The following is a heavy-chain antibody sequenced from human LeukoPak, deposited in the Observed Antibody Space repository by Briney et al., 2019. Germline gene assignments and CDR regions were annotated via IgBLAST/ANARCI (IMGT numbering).Heavy chain of an antibody. D-gene: IGHD3-10*01. CDR3: ARRFGSGNLDYYEY. CDR1: GYSFSSYW. J-gene: IGHJ4*02. Sequence: GESLKISCTGFGYSFSSYWIGWVRQVPGKGLEWMGIIHPGNSDTRYSPSFQAQVTMSADKSISTAYLQWSSLKASDAAIYYCARRFGSGNLDYYEYWGQGTVVTVSS. V-gene: IGHV5-51*01. CDR2: IHPGNSDT.